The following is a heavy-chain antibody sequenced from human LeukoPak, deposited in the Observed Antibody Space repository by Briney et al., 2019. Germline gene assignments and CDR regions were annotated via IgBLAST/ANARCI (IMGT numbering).Heavy chain of an antibody. CDR2: IRYDGSNK. J-gene: IGHJ4*02. V-gene: IGHV3-30*02. CDR3: AKTYYYDSSGYYYMGIDY. CDR1: GFTFSSYG. D-gene: IGHD3-22*01. Sequence: GGSLRLSCAASGFTFSSYGMHWVRQAPGKGLEWVAFIRYDGSNKYYADSVKGRLTISRDNSKNTLYLQMNSLRAEDTAVYYCAKTYYYDSSGYYYMGIDYWGQGTLVTVSS.